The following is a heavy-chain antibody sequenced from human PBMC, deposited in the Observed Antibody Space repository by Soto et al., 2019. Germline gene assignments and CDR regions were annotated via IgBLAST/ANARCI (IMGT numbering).Heavy chain of an antibody. Sequence: QVQLQESGPGLVEPSGTLSLTCAVSGDSISSSHWWSWVRQPPGKGLEWIGEIFHSGTTKYNPSLESRVTMSVDKSNNHLSIKLRSVTAADTAVYYCARQLERGDLPEGFEYWGQGTLATVSS. D-gene: IGHD1-1*01. CDR3: ARQLERGDLPEGFEY. V-gene: IGHV4-4*02. CDR1: GDSISSSHW. CDR2: IFHSGTT. J-gene: IGHJ4*02.